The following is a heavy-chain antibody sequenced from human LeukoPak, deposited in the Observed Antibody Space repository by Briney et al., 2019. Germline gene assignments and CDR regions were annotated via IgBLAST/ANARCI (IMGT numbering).Heavy chain of an antibody. CDR1: GGTFSSYA. Sequence: ASVKVSCKASGGTFSSYAISWVRQAPGQGLEWMGRIIPILGIANYAQKFQGRVTITADKSTSTAYMELSSLRSEDTAVYYCARVDRDSGWPYFDYWGQGTLVTVSS. CDR3: ARVDRDSGWPYFDY. V-gene: IGHV1-69*04. D-gene: IGHD6-19*01. J-gene: IGHJ4*02. CDR2: IIPILGIA.